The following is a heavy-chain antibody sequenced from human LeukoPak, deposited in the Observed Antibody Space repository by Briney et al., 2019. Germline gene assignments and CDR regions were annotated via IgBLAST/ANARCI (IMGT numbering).Heavy chain of an antibody. Sequence: GRSLRLSCAASGFTLSNYGMHWVRQAPGKGLEWVSKISSSRSTMYYADSVKGRFTISRDNAKNSLFLQMNSLRAEDTAIYYCARRFDLWGQGTLVTVSS. J-gene: IGHJ5*02. CDR3: ARRFDL. V-gene: IGHV3-48*04. CDR1: GFTLSNYG. CDR2: ISSSRSTM.